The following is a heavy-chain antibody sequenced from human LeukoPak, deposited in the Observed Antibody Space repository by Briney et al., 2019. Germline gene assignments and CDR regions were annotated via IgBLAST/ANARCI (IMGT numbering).Heavy chain of an antibody. CDR1: GFTFSNFS. J-gene: IGHJ3*02. D-gene: IGHD5-12*01. V-gene: IGHV3-21*01. CDR2: VTSRSSFM. CDR3: ARSYSGYAFDAFDI. Sequence: PGGSLRLSCTASGFTFSNFSMNWVRQAPGKGLEWVSSVTSRSSFMYSADSVKGRFTTSRDNAKSSLYLQMNSLRAEDTAVYYCARSYSGYAFDAFDISGRGTMVTVSS.